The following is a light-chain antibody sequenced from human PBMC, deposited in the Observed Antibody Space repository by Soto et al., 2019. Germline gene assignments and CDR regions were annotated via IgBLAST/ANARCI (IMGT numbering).Light chain of an antibody. CDR2: GAS. V-gene: IGKV3D-15*01. CDR1: QSVGSN. J-gene: IGKJ5*01. Sequence: EIVMTQSPVTLSVSPGESATLSCSASQSVGSNLAWYLQRPGQAPRLLIYGASTRATGIPVRFSGSGSGTEFTLTISGLQSEDFGVYLCQQYNNRPPITFGQGTRLEIK. CDR3: QQYNNRPPIT.